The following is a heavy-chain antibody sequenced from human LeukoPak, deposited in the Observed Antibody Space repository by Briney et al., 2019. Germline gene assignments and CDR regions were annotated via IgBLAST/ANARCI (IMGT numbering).Heavy chain of an antibody. D-gene: IGHD1/OR15-1a*01. Sequence: PGGSLRLSCAASGVGFRDYTMNWVRQAPGQGLKWLASISSCSRYIYFANSVRGQFTLYRDNAKNSLYLQMNSLRAEDTAVYYCAKDSPSRTATTEVPVDYWGQGTLVTVSS. V-gene: IGHV3-21*01. CDR3: AKDSPSRTATTEVPVDY. J-gene: IGHJ4*02. CDR2: ISSCSRYI. CDR1: GVGFRDYT.